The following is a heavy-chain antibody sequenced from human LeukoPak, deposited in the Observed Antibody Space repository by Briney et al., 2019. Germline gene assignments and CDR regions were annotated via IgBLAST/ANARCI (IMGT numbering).Heavy chain of an antibody. CDR3: AKVGDTSVWQRFDY. D-gene: IGHD6-25*01. Sequence: GGSLRLSCAASGFTFSSYAMNWFRQAPGXXXXXXXTIGGXGXSXXYAXSXXXXXXXXRDNSKNTLYLQLNSLRAEDTAVYYCAKVGDTSVWQRFDYWGQGTLVTVSS. J-gene: IGHJ4*02. CDR2: IGGXGXSX. V-gene: IGHV3-23*01. CDR1: GFTFSSYA.